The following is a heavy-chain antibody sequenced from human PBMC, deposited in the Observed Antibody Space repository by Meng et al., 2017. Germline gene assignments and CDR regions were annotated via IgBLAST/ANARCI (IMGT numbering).Heavy chain of an antibody. CDR1: GVSFSDSD. D-gene: IGHD2-2*02. Sequence: GGSLRLSCAVSGVSFSDSDIHWVRQASGKGLEWVGRIGTKPKSYAAAYAASVRGRFTISRDDSKNTAYLQMNSLKTEDTAVYYCTIYTNGHIWGQGTMVTVSS. J-gene: IGHJ3*02. CDR3: TIYTNGHI. V-gene: IGHV3-73*01. CDR2: IGTKPKSYAA.